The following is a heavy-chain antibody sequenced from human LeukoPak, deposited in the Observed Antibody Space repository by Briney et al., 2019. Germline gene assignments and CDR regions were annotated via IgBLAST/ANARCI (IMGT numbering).Heavy chain of an antibody. CDR3: AKDQRRFLEWPH. D-gene: IGHD3-3*01. CDR2: ISSSSTI. CDR1: GFTFDDYA. V-gene: IGHV3-69-1*01. Sequence: GRSLRLSCAASGFTFDDYAMHWVRQAPGKGLEWVSYISSSSTIYYADSVKGRFTISRDSAKNSLYLQMNSLRAEDTAVYYCAKDQRRFLEWPHWGQGTLVTVSS. J-gene: IGHJ4*02.